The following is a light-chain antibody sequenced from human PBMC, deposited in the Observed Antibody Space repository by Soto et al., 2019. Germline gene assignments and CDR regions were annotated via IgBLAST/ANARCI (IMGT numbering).Light chain of an antibody. Sequence: EIVLTQSPGTLSLSPGERATLSCRASQSVSSSYLAWYQQKPGQAPRLLIHGVSTRATGIPDRFSGSGSGTDFTLTISRLEPEDFAVYYCQQYVTSPYIFGQGTNLEIK. CDR2: GVS. CDR3: QQYVTSPYI. J-gene: IGKJ2*01. V-gene: IGKV3-20*01. CDR1: QSVSSSY.